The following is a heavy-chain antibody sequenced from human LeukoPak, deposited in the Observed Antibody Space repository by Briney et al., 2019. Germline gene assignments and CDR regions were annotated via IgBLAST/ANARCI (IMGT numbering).Heavy chain of an antibody. V-gene: IGHV4-34*01. CDR1: GGSFSDYY. D-gene: IGHD3-22*01. Sequence: SETLSLTCAVYGGSFSDYYWSWIRQPPGNGLEWIGENNHSGSTNYNPSLKSRVTISVDTSKNQFSLKLSSVTAADTAVYYCARAKDSSGCYRAWFDSWGQGTLVTVSS. J-gene: IGHJ5*01. CDR2: NNHSGST. CDR3: ARAKDSSGCYRAWFDS.